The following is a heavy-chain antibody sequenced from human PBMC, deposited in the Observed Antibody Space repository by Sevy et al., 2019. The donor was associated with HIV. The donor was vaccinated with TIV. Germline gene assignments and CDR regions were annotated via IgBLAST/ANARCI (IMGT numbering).Heavy chain of an antibody. Sequence: GGSVRRSCAASGFTFSANWMNWVRQAPGNGLEWVANIKGDGSDKHYVDSVEGRFTISRDNAKNLLYLQMNSLRVEDTAVYYCAHETFGRFESWGQGTLVTVSS. CDR3: AHETFGRFES. D-gene: IGHD3-16*01. CDR1: GFTFSANW. V-gene: IGHV3-7*01. J-gene: IGHJ4*02. CDR2: IKGDGSDK.